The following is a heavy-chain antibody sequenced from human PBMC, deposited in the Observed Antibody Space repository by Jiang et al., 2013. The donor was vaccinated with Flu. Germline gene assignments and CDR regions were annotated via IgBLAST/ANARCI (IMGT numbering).Heavy chain of an antibody. CDR3: ARPNREGSLGAFDI. CDR1: GGSISSSSYY. J-gene: IGHJ3*02. D-gene: IGHD7-27*01. V-gene: IGHV4-39*01. Sequence: GPGLVKPSETLSLTCTVSGGSISSSSYYWGWIRQPPGKGLEWIGSIYYSGSTYYNPSLKSRVTISVDTSKNQFSLKLSSVTAADTAVYYCARPNREGSLGAFDIWGQGTMVTVSS. CDR2: IYYSGST.